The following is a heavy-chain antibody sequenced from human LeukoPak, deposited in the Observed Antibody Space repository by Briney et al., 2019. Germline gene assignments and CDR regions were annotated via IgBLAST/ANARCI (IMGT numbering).Heavy chain of an antibody. J-gene: IGHJ4*02. V-gene: IGHV3-21*05. Sequence: SGGSLRLSCAASGFTFSSYGMHWIRQAPGKGLEWVSYISSSSSYTNYADSVKGRFTISRDNAKNSLYLQMNSLRAEDTAVYYCARDHPTTAMVTGGLYYFDYWGQGTLVTVSS. CDR2: ISSSSSYT. CDR3: ARDHPTTAMVTGGLYYFDY. CDR1: GFTFSSYG. D-gene: IGHD5-18*01.